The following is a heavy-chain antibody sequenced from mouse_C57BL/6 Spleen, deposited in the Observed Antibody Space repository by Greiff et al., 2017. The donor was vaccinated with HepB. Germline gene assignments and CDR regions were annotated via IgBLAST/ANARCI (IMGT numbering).Heavy chain of an antibody. CDR1: GFTFTDYY. D-gene: IGHD4-1*01. V-gene: IGHV7-3*01. CDR2: IRNKANGYTT. Sequence: EVKVVESGGGLVQPGGSLSLSCAASGFTFTDYYMSWVRQPPGKALEWLGFIRNKANGYTTEYSASVKGRFTISRDNSQSILYLQMNALRAEDSATYYCARYKGGTNDIDYWGQGTSVTVSS. J-gene: IGHJ4*01. CDR3: ARYKGGTNDIDY.